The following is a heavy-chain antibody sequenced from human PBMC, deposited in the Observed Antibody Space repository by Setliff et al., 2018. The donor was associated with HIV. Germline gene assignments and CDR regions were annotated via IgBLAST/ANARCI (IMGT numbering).Heavy chain of an antibody. Sequence: NPSETLSLTCAVSGYPISSGYYWGWIRQPPGKGLEWIGSIYHSGSTYYNPSLKSRVTISVDTSKNQFSLKLSSVTAADTAVYYCARRPLSYSSGRGAFDIWGQGTMVTVSS. V-gene: IGHV4-38-2*01. CDR2: IYHSGST. CDR3: ARRPLSYSSGRGAFDI. J-gene: IGHJ3*02. D-gene: IGHD6-19*01. CDR1: GYPISSGYY.